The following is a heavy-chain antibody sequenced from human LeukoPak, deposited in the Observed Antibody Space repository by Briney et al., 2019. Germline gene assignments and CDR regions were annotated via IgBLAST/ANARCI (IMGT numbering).Heavy chain of an antibody. D-gene: IGHD4-17*01. V-gene: IGHV3-33*01. J-gene: IGHJ6*02. CDR3: ARDPDATITTVTTPYYYYGMDV. Sequence: PGRSLRLSCAASGFTFSSYGTHWVRQAPGKGLEWVAVIWYDGSNKYYADSVKGRFTISRDNSKNTLYLQMNSLRAEDTAVYYCARDPDATITTVTTPYYYYGMDVWGQGTTVTVSS. CDR2: IWYDGSNK. CDR1: GFTFSSYG.